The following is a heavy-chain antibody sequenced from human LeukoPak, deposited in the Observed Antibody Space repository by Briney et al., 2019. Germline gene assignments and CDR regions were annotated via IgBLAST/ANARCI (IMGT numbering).Heavy chain of an antibody. Sequence: GSLRLSCAASGFTFSSYAMHWVRQAPGKGLEWVAVISYDGSNKYYADSVKGRFTISRDNSKNTLYLQMNSLRAEDTAVYYCARVYDFWSGPFDYWGQGTLVTVSS. D-gene: IGHD3-3*01. J-gene: IGHJ4*02. CDR1: GFTFSSYA. V-gene: IGHV3-30-3*01. CDR3: ARVYDFWSGPFDY. CDR2: ISYDGSNK.